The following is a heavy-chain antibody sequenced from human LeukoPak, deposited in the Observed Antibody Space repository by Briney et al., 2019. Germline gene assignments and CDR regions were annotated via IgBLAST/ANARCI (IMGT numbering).Heavy chain of an antibody. J-gene: IGHJ6*03. CDR2: IYYSGST. CDR3: ARVPCSSTSCGGLYYYYYMDV. D-gene: IGHD2-2*01. Sequence: NPSETLSLTCTVSGGSISSSSYYWGWIRQPPGKGLEWIGSIYYSGSTYYNPSLKSRVTISVDTSKNQFSLKLSSVTAADTAVYYCARVPCSSTSCGGLYYYYYMDVWGKGTTVTVSS. CDR1: GGSISSSSYY. V-gene: IGHV4-39*07.